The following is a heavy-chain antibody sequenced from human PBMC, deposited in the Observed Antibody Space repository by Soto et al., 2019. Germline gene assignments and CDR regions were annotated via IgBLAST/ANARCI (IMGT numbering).Heavy chain of an antibody. D-gene: IGHD4-17*01. Sequence: QVQLVQSGAEVKKPGSSVKVSCKASGGTFSSYTISWVRQAPGQGLEWMGRIIPILGIANYAQKFQGRVTITADKSTSPAYMELSSLRSADTAVYYCAIDGDYRGNSDYWGQGTLVTVSS. CDR3: AIDGDYRGNSDY. J-gene: IGHJ4*02. CDR1: GGTFSSYT. CDR2: IIPILGIA. V-gene: IGHV1-69*08.